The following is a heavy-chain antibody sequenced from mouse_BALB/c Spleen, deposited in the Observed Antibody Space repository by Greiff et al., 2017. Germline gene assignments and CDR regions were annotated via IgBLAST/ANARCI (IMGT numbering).Heavy chain of an antibody. V-gene: IGHV3-6*02. J-gene: IGHJ1*01. CDR3: ARDGGYYWYFDV. CDR1: GYSITSGYY. CDR2: ISYDGSN. D-gene: IGHD2-2*01. Sequence: EVKLVESGPGLVKPSQSLSLTCSVTGYSITSGYYWNWIRQFPGNKLEWMGYISYDGSNNYNPSLKNRISITRDTSKNQFFLKLNSVTTEDTATYYCARDGGYYWYFDVWGAGTTVTVSS.